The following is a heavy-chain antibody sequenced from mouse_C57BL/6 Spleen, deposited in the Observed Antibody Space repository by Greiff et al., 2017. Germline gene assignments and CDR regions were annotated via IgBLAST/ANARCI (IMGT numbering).Heavy chain of an antibody. CDR3: ARALYWYFDV. V-gene: IGHV5-17*01. Sequence: EVKLMESGGGLVKPGGSLKLSCAASGFTFSDYGMHWVRQAPEKGLECVAYISSGSSTIYYADTVKGRFTISRDNAKNTLFLQMTSLRSEDTAMYYCARALYWYFDVWGTGTTVTVSS. CDR2: ISSGSSTI. J-gene: IGHJ1*03. CDR1: GFTFSDYG.